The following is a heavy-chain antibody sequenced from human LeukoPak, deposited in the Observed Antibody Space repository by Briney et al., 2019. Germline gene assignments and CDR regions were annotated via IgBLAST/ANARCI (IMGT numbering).Heavy chain of an antibody. D-gene: IGHD1-14*01. CDR1: GFTFSGHW. J-gene: IGHJ4*02. V-gene: IGHV3-7*01. CDR3: TRARSRAEDD. Sequence: GGSLRLSCAASGFTFSGHWMSWVRQAPGKGLEWVANINQGGSDKYYVDSVKGRFTISRDNANNLLYLQMNSLIGEDTAVYYCTRARSRAEDDWGQGTLVTVSS. CDR2: INQGGSDK.